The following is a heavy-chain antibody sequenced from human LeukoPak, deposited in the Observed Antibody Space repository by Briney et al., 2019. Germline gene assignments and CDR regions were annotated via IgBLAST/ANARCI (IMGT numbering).Heavy chain of an antibody. CDR2: INAGNGNI. J-gene: IGHJ6*02. CDR1: GYTFTSYA. Sequence: ASVKVSCKASGYTFTSYAMHWVRQAPGQRLEWMGWINAGNGNIKYSQKFQGRVTITRDTSASTAYMELSSLRSEDTAVYYCASYSGMVRGVDYYYYGMDVWGQGTTVTVSS. CDR3: ASYSGMVRGVDYYYYGMDV. V-gene: IGHV1-3*01. D-gene: IGHD3-10*01.